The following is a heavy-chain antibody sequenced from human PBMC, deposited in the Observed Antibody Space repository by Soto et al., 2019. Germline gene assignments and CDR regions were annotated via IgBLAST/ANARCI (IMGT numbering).Heavy chain of an antibody. J-gene: IGHJ3*02. D-gene: IGHD2-15*01. CDR1: GFIFGNYM. CDR3: APNVQCSGGSCHYDAFDI. Sequence: EVQLLESGGGLVQPGESLRLSCAVSGFIFGNYMMTWVRQAPGKGLEWVSTIRDGGESTYYADSVKGRFTISRDNSKNTLYLEMESLGVEDTAVYYCAPNVQCSGGSCHYDAFDIRGQGKMVTVSS. CDR2: IRDGGEST. V-gene: IGHV3-23*01.